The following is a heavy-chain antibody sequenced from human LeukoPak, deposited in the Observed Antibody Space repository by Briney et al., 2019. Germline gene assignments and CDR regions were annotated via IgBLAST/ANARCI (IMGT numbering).Heavy chain of an antibody. CDR3: ARERSFYGANLAFDY. CDR1: GFTFSDYD. CDR2: ISLSGSNI. J-gene: IGHJ4*02. Sequence: GGSLRLSCAASGFTFSDYDMSWIRQAPGKGLEWVSYISLSGSNIHYTDSVKGRFTISRDNARYSLFLQMNSLRAEDTAVYYCARERSFYGANLAFDYWGQGTLVTVSS. V-gene: IGHV3-11*01. D-gene: IGHD4/OR15-4a*01.